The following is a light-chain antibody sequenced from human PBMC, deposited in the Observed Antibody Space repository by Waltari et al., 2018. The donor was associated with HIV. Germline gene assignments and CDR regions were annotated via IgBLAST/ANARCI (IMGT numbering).Light chain of an antibody. CDR3: GTWDRSMDGGV. CDR1: SSTIWNDC. Sequence: QSVLTQPPSVSAAPGQKVAISCSVNSSTIWNDCVSWYQHVPGSAPKLLIYDNDKRPSGIPDRCSGSKSGTSATLDITGLQTGDEADYYCGTWDRSMDGGVFGGGTKLTVL. V-gene: IGLV1-51*01. J-gene: IGLJ2*01. CDR2: DND.